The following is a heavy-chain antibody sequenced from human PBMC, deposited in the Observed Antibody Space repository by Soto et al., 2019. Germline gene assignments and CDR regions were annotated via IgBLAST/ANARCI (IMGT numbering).Heavy chain of an antibody. J-gene: IGHJ3*02. D-gene: IGHD3-22*01. CDR1: GGTFSSYA. Sequence: QVQLVQSGAEVKKPGSSVKVSCKASGGTFSSYAISWVRQAPGQGLEWMGGIIPIFGTANYAQKFQGRVTIPEDESTSTAYMELSSLRSEDTAVYYCARVVNYDSSGYVDFDIWGQGTMVTVSA. CDR3: ARVVNYDSSGYVDFDI. CDR2: IIPIFGTA. V-gene: IGHV1-69*01.